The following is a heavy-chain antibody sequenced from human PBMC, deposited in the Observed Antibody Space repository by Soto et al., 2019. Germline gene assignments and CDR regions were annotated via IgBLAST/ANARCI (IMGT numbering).Heavy chain of an antibody. J-gene: IGHJ4*02. V-gene: IGHV4-4*07. CDR2: VYTTGST. CDR3: ARSRYSGSYFFDY. CDR1: GGSINTYY. D-gene: IGHD1-26*01. Sequence: PSETLSLTCPVTGGSINTYYWSWIRQSAGKGLEWIGRVYTTGSTNYNPSLKSRVTISVDTSRNQFSLSLRSVTAADTAVYYCARSRYSGSYFFDYWGQGILVTVSS.